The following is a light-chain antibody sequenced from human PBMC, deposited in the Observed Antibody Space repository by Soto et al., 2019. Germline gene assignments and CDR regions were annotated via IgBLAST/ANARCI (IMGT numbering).Light chain of an antibody. CDR2: GIS. Sequence: ENVLTQSPGTLSLSPGERATLSCRASQSVRSTYLAWYQQKPGQAPRLLIYGISSRATGIPDRFNGSGSGTDFTLTISRLEPEDLAVYYCQQYSSYPLTFGGGTKVEIK. V-gene: IGKV3-20*01. CDR3: QQYSSYPLT. CDR1: QSVRSTY. J-gene: IGKJ4*01.